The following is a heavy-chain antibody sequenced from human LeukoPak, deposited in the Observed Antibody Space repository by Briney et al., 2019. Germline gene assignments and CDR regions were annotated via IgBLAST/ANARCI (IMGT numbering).Heavy chain of an antibody. V-gene: IGHV5-51*01. D-gene: IGHD6-13*01. J-gene: IGHJ6*03. CDR2: IYPGDSDT. CDR3: ARAYSSSWHTPYYYMDV. Sequence: GESLKISCKGSGYSFTSYWIGWVRQMPGKGLEWMGIIYPGDSDTRYSPSFQGQVTISADKSISTAYLQWSSLKASDTAMYYCARAYSSSWHTPYYYMDVWGKGTTVTVSS. CDR1: GYSFTSYW.